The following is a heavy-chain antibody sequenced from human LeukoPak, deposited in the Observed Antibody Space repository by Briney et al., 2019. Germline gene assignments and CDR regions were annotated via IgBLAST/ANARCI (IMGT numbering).Heavy chain of an antibody. CDR1: GYSFTSYW. D-gene: IGHD3-22*01. V-gene: IGHV5-51*01. Sequence: GESLKISCKGSGYSFTSYWIGWVRQMPGKGLEWMGIIYPGDSDTRYSPSFQGQVTISADKSISTAYLQWSSLKASDTAMYYCARLLPAYYYDSSGAVDYWGQGTLVTLSS. J-gene: IGHJ4*02. CDR2: IYPGDSDT. CDR3: ARLLPAYYYDSSGAVDY.